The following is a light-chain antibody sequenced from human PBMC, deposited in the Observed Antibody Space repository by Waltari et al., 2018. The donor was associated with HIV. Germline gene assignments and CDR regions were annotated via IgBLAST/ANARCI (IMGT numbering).Light chain of an antibody. V-gene: IGLV2-8*01. CDR1: SSDVGGYNY. CDR2: EVN. Sequence: QSALTQPPSASGSPGQSVTISCSGTSSDVGGYNYVSWYQRHPGKAPKLLIYEVNKRPSGVPDRFSGSKSGNTASLTISGLQAEDEADYYCCSYAGSYTYVFGTGTKVTVL. CDR3: CSYAGSYTYV. J-gene: IGLJ1*01.